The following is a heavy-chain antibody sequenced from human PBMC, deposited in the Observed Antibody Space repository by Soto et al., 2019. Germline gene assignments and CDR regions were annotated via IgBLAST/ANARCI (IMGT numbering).Heavy chain of an antibody. V-gene: IGHV3-7*01. Sequence: EVQVVESGGGLVQPGGSLRLSCAASGFTFSNDWMTWVRQAAGKGLEWVANIKEDGSEKYYSDSVKGRFTISRDNAKNSLYLQMSDLRVEDTALYYCARDVGDSWGQVTLVTVSS. CDR2: IKEDGSEK. D-gene: IGHD2-15*01. CDR3: ARDVGDS. CDR1: GFTFSNDW. J-gene: IGHJ4*02.